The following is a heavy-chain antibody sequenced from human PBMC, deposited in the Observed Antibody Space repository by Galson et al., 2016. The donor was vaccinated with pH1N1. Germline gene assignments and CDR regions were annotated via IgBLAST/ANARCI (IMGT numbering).Heavy chain of an antibody. CDR2: IYPGDSDT. Sequence: QSGAEVKKPGESLKISCQGSGYSFSSHWIGWVRQMPGKGLEWMGIIYPGDSDTKYSPSCQGQVTFSADTSINTAYLQWSSLKDSDTAMSFCARRSAVAGVDYWGQGTLVTVSS. D-gene: IGHD6-19*01. V-gene: IGHV5-51*01. J-gene: IGHJ4*02. CDR3: ARRSAVAGVDY. CDR1: GYSFSSHW.